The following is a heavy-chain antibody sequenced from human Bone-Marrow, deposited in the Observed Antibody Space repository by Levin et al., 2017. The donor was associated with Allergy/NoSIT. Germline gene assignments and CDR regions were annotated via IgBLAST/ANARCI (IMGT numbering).Heavy chain of an antibody. Sequence: PGESLKISCAVSGFTLTTFSMNWVRQAPGKGLEWVSHIGRSGSIVYYADSVQGRFTISRDNAKNLLYLHMNSLRADDTAVYYCARDRAIAGRPDWFDLWGQGASVIVSS. D-gene: IGHD6-6*01. CDR2: IGRSGSIV. CDR3: ARDRAIAGRPDWFDL. J-gene: IGHJ5*02. V-gene: IGHV3-48*04. CDR1: GFTLTTFS.